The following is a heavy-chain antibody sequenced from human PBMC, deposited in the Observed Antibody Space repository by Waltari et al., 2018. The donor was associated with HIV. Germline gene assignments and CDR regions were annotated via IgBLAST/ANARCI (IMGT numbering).Heavy chain of an antibody. V-gene: IGHV1-2*02. J-gene: IGHJ3*02. CDR3: ARDRKHYYGSGLDAFDI. Sequence: QVQPVQAGAEVQKPGASVKLSCNASGYTFTGYYMLCVRRALGQGLEWMGWINPNSGGTNYGQKFQGRVTMTRDTSISTAYMELSRLRSDDTAVYYCARDRKHYYGSGLDAFDIWGQGTMVTVSS. CDR1: GYTFTGYY. CDR2: INPNSGGT. D-gene: IGHD3-10*01.